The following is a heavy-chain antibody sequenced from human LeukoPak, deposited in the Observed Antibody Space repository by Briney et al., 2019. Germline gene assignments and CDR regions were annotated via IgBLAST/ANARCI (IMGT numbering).Heavy chain of an antibody. CDR1: GFTFSSYG. Sequence: PGGSLRLSCAASGFTFSSYGMHWVRQAPGKGLEWVAVISYDGSNKYYADSVKGRFTISRDNSKNTLYLQMNSLRAEDTAVYYCAKDRGEWPGYYMDVWGKGTTVTVSS. V-gene: IGHV3-30*18. CDR3: AKDRGEWPGYYMDV. CDR2: ISYDGSNK. J-gene: IGHJ6*03. D-gene: IGHD3-16*01.